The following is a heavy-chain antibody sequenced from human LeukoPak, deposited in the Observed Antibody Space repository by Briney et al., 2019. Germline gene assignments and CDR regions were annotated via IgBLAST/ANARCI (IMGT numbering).Heavy chain of an antibody. D-gene: IGHD2-15*01. CDR2: IYYSGST. CDR3: ARGPYCSGGSCLPDFDY. CDR1: GGSISSYY. J-gene: IGHJ4*02. V-gene: IGHV4-59*01. Sequence: KPSETLSLTCTVSGGSISSYYWSWIRQPPGKGLEWIGYIYYSGSTNYNPSLKSRVTISVDTSKNQFSLKLSSVTAADTAVYYCARGPYCSGGSCLPDFDYWGQGTLVTVSS.